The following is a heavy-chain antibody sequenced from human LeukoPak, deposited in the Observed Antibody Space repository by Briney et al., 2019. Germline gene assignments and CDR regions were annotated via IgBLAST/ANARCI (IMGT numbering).Heavy chain of an antibody. CDR2: ISSSSSYI. CDR1: GFTFSSYS. Sequence: GGSLRLSCAASGFTFSSYSMNWVRQAPGKGLEWVSSISSSSSYIYYADSVKGRFTISRDNAKNSLYLQMNSLRAEDTAVYYCARGSRASSWYDHYYYYYGMDVWGQGTTVTVSS. V-gene: IGHV3-21*01. D-gene: IGHD6-13*01. J-gene: IGHJ6*02. CDR3: ARGSRASSWYDHYYYYYGMDV.